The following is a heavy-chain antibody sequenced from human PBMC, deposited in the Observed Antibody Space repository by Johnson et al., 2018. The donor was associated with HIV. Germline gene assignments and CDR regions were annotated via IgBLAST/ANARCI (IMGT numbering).Heavy chain of an antibody. J-gene: IGHJ3*01. CDR2: ISGSGGST. CDR3: AFESGSYFRHAFDV. D-gene: IGHD1-26*01. CDR1: GFTFSSYA. V-gene: IGHV3-23*04. Sequence: EVQLVESGGGLVQPGGSLRLSCAASGFTFSSYALTWVRQAPGRGLEWVSTISGSGGSTYYADSVKGRFTISRDNSKNTLYLQMNSLRSEDTAVYSCAFESGSYFRHAFDVWGQGTMVTVSS.